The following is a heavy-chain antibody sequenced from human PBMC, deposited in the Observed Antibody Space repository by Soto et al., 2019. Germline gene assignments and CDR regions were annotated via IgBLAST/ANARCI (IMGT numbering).Heavy chain of an antibody. J-gene: IGHJ4*02. CDR1: GGTFSSYS. V-gene: IGHV1-69*12. D-gene: IGHD3-3*02. Sequence: QVQLVPSGVAVKKPGSSVKVSCTASGGTFSSYSISWVRQAPGQGLEWMGGIIPIFGTATYAQKFQGRVMITADESTSTAYMVLSSLRSEDTAVYYCARARDPFLEWLPFDDWGQGILVTVAS. CDR2: IIPIFGTA. CDR3: ARARDPFLEWLPFDD.